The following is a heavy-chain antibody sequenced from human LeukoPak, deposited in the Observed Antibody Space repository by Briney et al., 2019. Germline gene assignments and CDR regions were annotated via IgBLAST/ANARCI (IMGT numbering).Heavy chain of an antibody. Sequence: SETLSLTCTVSGGSISTYYWSWIRQPPGKGLEWIASVYYTGSTDYNPSLTSRVTISVDTSKNQFSLKLSSVTAADTAVYYCARHSPEYNYAMDVWGQGTTVTVSS. CDR1: GGSISTYY. J-gene: IGHJ6*02. CDR2: VYYTGST. CDR3: ARHSPEYNYAMDV. V-gene: IGHV4-59*08.